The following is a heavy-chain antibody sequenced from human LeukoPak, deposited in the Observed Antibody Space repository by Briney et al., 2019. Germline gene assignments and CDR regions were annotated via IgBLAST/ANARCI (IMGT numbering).Heavy chain of an antibody. CDR1: GFTLSDHY. Sequence: GGCLRLSCAASGFTLSDHYMVWVRPAHGKGMEWDGRTRNKANSYTTDYAASVKGRFTISRDDSKSSLYLQMNSLKTEDTAVYYCARDTSVSFDYWGRGALVTVSS. CDR2: TRNKANSYTT. V-gene: IGHV3-72*01. D-gene: IGHD2-2*01. J-gene: IGHJ4*02. CDR3: ARDTSVSFDY.